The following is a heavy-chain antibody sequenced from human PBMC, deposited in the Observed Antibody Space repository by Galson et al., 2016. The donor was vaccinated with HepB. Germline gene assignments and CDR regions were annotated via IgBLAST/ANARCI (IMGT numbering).Heavy chain of an antibody. J-gene: IGHJ5*02. CDR2: ISGSSTYI. Sequence: SLRLSCAAFGFTFSTYSMNWVRQAPGKGLEWVSSISGSSTYIHYADSVKGRFTISRDNGKSSLSLQMNSLRAEDTAVYYCARDPKIVVVPAARNWFDPWGQGTPVTVSS. CDR1: GFTFSTYS. V-gene: IGHV3-21*01. D-gene: IGHD2-2*01. CDR3: ARDPKIVVVPAARNWFDP.